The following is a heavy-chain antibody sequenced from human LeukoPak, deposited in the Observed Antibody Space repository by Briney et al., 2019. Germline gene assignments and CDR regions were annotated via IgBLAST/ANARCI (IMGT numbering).Heavy chain of an antibody. V-gene: IGHV4-34*01. CDR2: INHSGST. CDR1: GGSFSGYY. D-gene: IGHD5-18*01. J-gene: IGHJ4*02. CDR3: AREEGYSYGDFDY. Sequence: SETLSLTCAVYGGSFSGYYWSWIRQPPGKGLEWIGEINHSGSTNYNPSLKNRVTISVDTSKNQFSLKLSSVTAADTAVYYCAREEGYSYGDFDYWGQGTLVTVSS.